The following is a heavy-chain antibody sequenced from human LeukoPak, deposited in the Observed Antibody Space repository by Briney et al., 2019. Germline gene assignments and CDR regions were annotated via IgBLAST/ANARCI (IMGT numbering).Heavy chain of an antibody. V-gene: IGHV4-4*07. CDR1: GGPIYSYY. CDR2: LYPGVST. Sequence: SETLSLTCSVSGGPIYSYYWSWVRQTAGKGLEWIGRLYPGVSTNYNPSLKSRVTMSVDTSKNQFALKLSAVTAADTAVYYCARLKFYDSTGDSPGPYMDVWGKGTTVTVSS. J-gene: IGHJ6*03. CDR3: ARLKFYDSTGDSPGPYMDV. D-gene: IGHD3-22*01.